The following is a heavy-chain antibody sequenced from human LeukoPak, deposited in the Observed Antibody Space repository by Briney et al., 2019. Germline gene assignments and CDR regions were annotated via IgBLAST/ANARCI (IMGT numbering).Heavy chain of an antibody. CDR2: IDSGGGT. D-gene: IGHD6-19*01. V-gene: IGHV3-53*01. CDR3: AKWRRGGWSLDY. Sequence: GGSLRLSCAAAGFTVSSNYMTWVRQAPGKGLEWVSVIDSGGGTYYADSVKGRFTISRDNFTNTLYLQMNSLRAEDTAVYYCAKWRRGGWSLDYWGQGTLVTVSS. J-gene: IGHJ4*02. CDR1: GFTVSSNY.